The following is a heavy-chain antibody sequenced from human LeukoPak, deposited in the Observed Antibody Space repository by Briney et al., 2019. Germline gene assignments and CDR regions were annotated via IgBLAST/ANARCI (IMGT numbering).Heavy chain of an antibody. J-gene: IGHJ4*02. CDR1: GGSVSSGDYY. D-gene: IGHD1-26*01. V-gene: IGHV4-31*03. CDR2: IYHSGST. CDR3: ARKGGSYYYFHY. Sequence: SQTLSLTCTVSGGSVSSGDYYWTWIRQLPGKGLEWLGYIYHSGSTYYNPSLRSRVTMSVDTSQNQFSLKLTSVTAADTAVYYCARKGGSYYYFHYWGQGTLVTVSS.